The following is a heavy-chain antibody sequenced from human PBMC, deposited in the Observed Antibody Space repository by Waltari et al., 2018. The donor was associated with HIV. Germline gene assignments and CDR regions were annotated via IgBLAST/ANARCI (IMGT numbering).Heavy chain of an antibody. CDR2: IIPIFGTA. J-gene: IGHJ4*02. D-gene: IGHD3-22*01. CDR1: GGTLSSYA. Sequence: QVQLVQSGAEVKKLGYSVKVSCKASGGTLSSYAISWGRQAPGQGLEWMGGIIPIFGTANYAQKFQGRVTITADESTSTAYMELSSLRSEDTAVYYCARMLFDYYDSSGPLDWGQGTLVTVSS. V-gene: IGHV1-69*01. CDR3: ARMLFDYYDSSGPLD.